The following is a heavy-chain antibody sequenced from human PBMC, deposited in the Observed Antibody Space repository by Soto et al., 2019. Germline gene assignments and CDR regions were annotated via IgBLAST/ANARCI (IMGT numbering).Heavy chain of an antibody. V-gene: IGHV1-58*01. J-gene: IGHJ5*02. D-gene: IGHD3-9*01. CDR2: VVVGSGNT. CDR1: GFTFSNSA. CDR3: AAGTVYYDILNGYYASDNWFDP. Sequence: QVQLVQSGPEVKKPGTSVKVSCKASGFTFSNSAVQWVRQARGQRLEWIGWVVVGSGNTNYTQKFQERVIMTGDMSTSTAYMELSSLRAEDTAVYYCAAGTVYYDILNGYYASDNWFDPWGQGTLVTVSS.